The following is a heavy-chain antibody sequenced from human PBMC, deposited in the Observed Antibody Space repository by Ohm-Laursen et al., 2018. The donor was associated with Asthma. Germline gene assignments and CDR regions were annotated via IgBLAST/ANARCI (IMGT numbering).Heavy chain of an antibody. CDR3: ARHQPDTAMVMDYYYYGMDV. V-gene: IGHV5-51*01. D-gene: IGHD5-18*01. J-gene: IGHJ6*02. CDR1: GYSFTSYW. CDR2: IYPGDSDT. Sequence: GESLRISCKGSGYSFTSYWISWVRQMPGKGLEWMGIIYPGDSDTRYSPSFQGQVTISADKSISTAYLQWSSLKGSDTAMYYCARHQPDTAMVMDYYYYGMDVWGQGTTVTVSS.